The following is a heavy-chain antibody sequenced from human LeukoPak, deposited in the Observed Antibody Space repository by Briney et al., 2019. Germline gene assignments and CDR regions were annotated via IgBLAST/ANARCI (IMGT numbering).Heavy chain of an antibody. D-gene: IGHD3-3*01. CDR3: ARVSYTIFGVVISSFDY. CDR2: IYYSGST. CDR1: GGSFNSDAYF. J-gene: IGHJ4*02. Sequence: SETLSLTCTVSGGSFNSDAYFWGWLRQTPGEGLEYIGSIYYSGSTNYNPTLQSRVTISLDTSKNQFSLKLSSVTAADTAVYYCARVSYTIFGVVISSFDYWGQGTLVTVSS. V-gene: IGHV4-39*07.